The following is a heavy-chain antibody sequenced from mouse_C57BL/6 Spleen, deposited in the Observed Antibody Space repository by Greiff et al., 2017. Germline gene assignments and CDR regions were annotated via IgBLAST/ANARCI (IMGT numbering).Heavy chain of an antibody. CDR2: ISSGGSYT. CDR3: ARPLITTVVAPLDY. Sequence: DVKLVESGGDLVKPGGSLKLSCAASGFTFSSYGMSWVRQTPDKRLEWVATISSGGSYTYYPDSVKGRFTISRDNAKNTLYLQMSSLKSEDTAVYYCARPLITTVVAPLDYWGQGTTLTVSS. CDR1: GFTFSSYG. J-gene: IGHJ2*01. V-gene: IGHV5-6*02. D-gene: IGHD1-1*01.